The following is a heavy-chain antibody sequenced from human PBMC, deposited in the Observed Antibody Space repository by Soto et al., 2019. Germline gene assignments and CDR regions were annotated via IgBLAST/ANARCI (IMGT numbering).Heavy chain of an antibody. V-gene: IGHV3-30*18. D-gene: IGHD2-15*01. CDR2: ISYDSYNK. CDR3: AKLVIGYCSGNTCDDY. CDR1: GFTFSYG. J-gene: IGHJ4*02. Sequence: VQLLESGGGLIQPGGSLRLSCAASGFTFSYGIHWLRQAPGKGLVWVAYISYDSYNKFYGDSVKGRFTISRDNSKNKQFLQMNSLRAEDTAVYYCAKLVIGYCSGNTCDDYWGQGTLVAVSS.